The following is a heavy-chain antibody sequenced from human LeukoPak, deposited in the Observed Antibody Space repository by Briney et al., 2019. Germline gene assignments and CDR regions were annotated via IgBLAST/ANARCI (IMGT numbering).Heavy chain of an antibody. J-gene: IGHJ5*02. CDR3: AIPGTYCTNGVCYSS. CDR2: IYYSGST. Sequence: SETLSLTCTVSGGSISSSSYYWGWIRQPPGKGLEWIGSIYYSGSTYYHPSLKSRVTISVDTSKNQFSLKLSSVTAADTAVYYCAIPGTYCTNGVCYSSWGQGTLVTVSS. V-gene: IGHV4-39*07. CDR1: GGSISSSSYY. D-gene: IGHD2-8*01.